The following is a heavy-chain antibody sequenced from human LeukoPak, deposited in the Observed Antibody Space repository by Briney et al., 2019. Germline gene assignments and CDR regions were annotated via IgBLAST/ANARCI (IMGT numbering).Heavy chain of an antibody. CDR3: ARDSIDRVMASTEPHWFFDL. CDR1: GDSVSTKSAS. J-gene: IGHJ2*01. CDR2: TYYRSKWYT. D-gene: IGHD3-16*01. V-gene: IGHV6-1*01. Sequence: PSETLSLTCVISGDSVSTKSASWNWIRQSPSRGLEWLGRTYYRSKWYTDYSVSVKGRINNKPDTSENLFSLQLNSVTPEDTAVYYCARDSIDRVMASTEPHWFFDLWGGGTLVTVSS.